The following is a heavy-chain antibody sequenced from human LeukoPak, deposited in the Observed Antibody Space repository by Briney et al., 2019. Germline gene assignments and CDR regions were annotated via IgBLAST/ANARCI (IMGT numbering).Heavy chain of an antibody. D-gene: IGHD2-2*02. Sequence: GGSLRLSCVASGFTISGHAMSWVRQAPAKGLEWVSITVAGYSETHYADSVRGRFTISRDNSKNTLYLQMNSLGAEDTAVYSCARGYCTSSSCYNDYWGQGTLVTVSS. CDR3: ARGYCTSSSCYNDY. CDR2: TVAGYSET. V-gene: IGHV3-23*01. J-gene: IGHJ4*02. CDR1: GFTISGHA.